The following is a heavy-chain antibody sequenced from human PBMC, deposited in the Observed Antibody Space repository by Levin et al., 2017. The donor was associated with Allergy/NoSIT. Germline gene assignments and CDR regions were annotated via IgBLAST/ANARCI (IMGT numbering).Heavy chain of an antibody. V-gene: IGHV4-34*01. D-gene: IGHD2-15*01. CDR2: VNYSGTT. J-gene: IGHJ4*02. CDR1: GGSFSDYY. CDR3: ARGFADPDRSYFDY. Sequence: SETLSLTCAVYGGSFSDYYWTWIRQPPGKGLEWIGEVNYSGTTNYSPSLRSRLTISRDNAKNSLYLQMNSLRDEDTAVYYCARGFADPDRSYFDYWGQGTLVTVSS.